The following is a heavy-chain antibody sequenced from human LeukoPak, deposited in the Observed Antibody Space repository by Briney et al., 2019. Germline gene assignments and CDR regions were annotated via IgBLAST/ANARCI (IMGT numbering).Heavy chain of an antibody. D-gene: IGHD4-17*01. CDR1: GGSISSSSYY. CDR2: IYYSGST. J-gene: IGHJ4*02. Sequence: PSETLSLTCTVSGGSISSSSYYWGWIRQPPGKGLEWIGSIYYSGSTYYNPSLKSRVTISVDTSKNQFSLKLSSVTAADTAVYYCARGLRSLFDYWGQGTLVTVSS. V-gene: IGHV4-39*07. CDR3: ARGLRSLFDY.